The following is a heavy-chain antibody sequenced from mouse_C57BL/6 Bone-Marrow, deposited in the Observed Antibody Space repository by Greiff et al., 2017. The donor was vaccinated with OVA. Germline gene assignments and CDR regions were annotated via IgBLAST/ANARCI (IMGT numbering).Heavy chain of an antibody. CDR3: ARAVESRLDY. CDR2: IDPSDSYT. V-gene: IGHV1-59*01. J-gene: IGHJ2*01. CDR1: GYTFTSYW. Sequence: VQLQQPGAELVRPGTSVKLSCKASGYTFTSYWMHWVKQRPGQGLEWIGVIDPSDSYTNYNQKFKGKATLTVDTSSSTAYMQLSSLTSEDSAVYYCARAVESRLDYWGQGTTLTVSS. D-gene: IGHD1-1*02.